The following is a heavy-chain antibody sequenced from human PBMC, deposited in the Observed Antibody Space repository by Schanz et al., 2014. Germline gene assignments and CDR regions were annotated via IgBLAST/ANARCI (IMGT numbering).Heavy chain of an antibody. Sequence: EVQLAESGGCFIQPGFSLLLSCVVSFFLFLPPYMHWVRQPPGKGLEWVSVINSAGTTYYADSVKGRFTFSRDSSKNTVYLQMDSLRADDTSVYYCARGRGYIIGQWGQGILVTVSS. CDR3: ARGRGYIIGQ. J-gene: IGHJ4*02. D-gene: IGHD3-10*01. CDR2: INSAGTT. CDR1: FFLFLPPY. V-gene: IGHV3-53*01.